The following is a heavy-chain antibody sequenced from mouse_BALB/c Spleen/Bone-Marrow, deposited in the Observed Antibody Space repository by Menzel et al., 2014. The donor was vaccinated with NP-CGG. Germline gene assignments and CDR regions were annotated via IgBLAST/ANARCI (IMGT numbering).Heavy chain of an antibody. CDR2: INPSNGGT. CDR1: GYTFSSYY. V-gene: IGHV1S81*02. J-gene: IGHJ1*01. D-gene: IGHD6-1*01. CDR3: TRSSYGYWYFDV. Sequence: QVQLKDSGAELVKPGASVKLSCKASGYTFSSYYMYWVKQRPGQGLEWIGEINPSNGGTKFNEKFKSKATLTVDKSSSTAYMQLSSLTSEDSAVYYCTRSSYGYWYFDVWGAGTTVTVSS.